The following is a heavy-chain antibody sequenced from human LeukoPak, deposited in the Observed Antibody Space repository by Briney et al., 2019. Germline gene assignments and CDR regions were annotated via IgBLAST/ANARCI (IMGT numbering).Heavy chain of an antibody. J-gene: IGHJ4*02. V-gene: IGHV1-69*05. CDR3: ASGKYCSSTSCYFYYDSSGHAY. D-gene: IGHD2-2*01. Sequence: SVKVSCKASGGTFSSYAISWVRQAPGQGLGWMGGIIPIFGTANYAQKFQGRVTITTDESTGTAYMELSSLRSEDTAVYYCASGKYCSSTSCYFYYDSSGHAYWGQGTLVTVSS. CDR2: IIPIFGTA. CDR1: GGTFSSYA.